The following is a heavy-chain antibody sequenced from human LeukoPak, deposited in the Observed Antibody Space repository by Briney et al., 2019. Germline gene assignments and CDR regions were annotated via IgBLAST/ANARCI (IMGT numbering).Heavy chain of an antibody. Sequence: PSETLSLTCAVYGESFSAYSWNWIRQSPGKGLEWIGEINHSGSTNYNPSLKSRVTISVDTSKNQTSKRQFSLKLDSVTAADTAVYYCTRERSTPGINWFDPWGQGTLVTVSS. CDR3: TRERSTPGINWFDP. CDR1: GESFSAYS. D-gene: IGHD2-2*01. V-gene: IGHV4-34*01. J-gene: IGHJ5*02. CDR2: INHSGST.